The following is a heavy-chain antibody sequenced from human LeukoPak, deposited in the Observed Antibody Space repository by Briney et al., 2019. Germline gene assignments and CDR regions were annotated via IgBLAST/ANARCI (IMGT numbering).Heavy chain of an antibody. J-gene: IGHJ4*02. D-gene: IGHD3-22*01. CDR3: ARYYYDSSGYYYFDY. CDR1: GFTFSSYS. CDR2: ISSSSSTI. Sequence: GGSLRLSCAASGFTFSSYSMNWVRQAPGKGLEWVSYISSSSSTIYYADSVKGRFTISRDNAKNSLYLQMNSLRAEDTAVYYCARYYYDSSGYYYFDYWGQRTLVTVSS. V-gene: IGHV3-48*04.